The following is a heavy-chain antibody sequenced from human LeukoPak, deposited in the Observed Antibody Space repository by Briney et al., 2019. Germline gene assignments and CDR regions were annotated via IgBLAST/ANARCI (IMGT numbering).Heavy chain of an antibody. J-gene: IGHJ5*02. V-gene: IGHV1-2*02. D-gene: IGHD2-2*01. CDR2: INPNSGGT. CDR1: GYTFTGYY. Sequence: ASVKVSCKASGYTFTGYYMHWVRQAPGQGLEWMGWINPNSGGTNYAQKFQGRVTMTRDTSISTAYMELSRLRSDDTAVYYCARGRDCSSTSCYVWFDPWGQGTLVTVSS. CDR3: ARGRDCSSTSCYVWFDP.